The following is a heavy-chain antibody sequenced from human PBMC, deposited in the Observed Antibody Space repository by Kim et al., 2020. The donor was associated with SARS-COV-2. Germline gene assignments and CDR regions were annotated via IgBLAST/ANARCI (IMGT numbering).Heavy chain of an antibody. CDR3: ARRGVYSGSLVDY. V-gene: IGHV1-8*01. D-gene: IGHD1-26*01. J-gene: IGHJ4*02. Sequence: ASVKVSCKTSGFTFPGSDINWVRQATGQGLEWMGWMNPNSGNTGYAQKFQGRVTMTRNTSISTAYMELSSLRSEDTAVYYCARRGVYSGSLVDYWGQGTLVTVSS. CDR2: MNPNSGNT. CDR1: GFTFPGSD.